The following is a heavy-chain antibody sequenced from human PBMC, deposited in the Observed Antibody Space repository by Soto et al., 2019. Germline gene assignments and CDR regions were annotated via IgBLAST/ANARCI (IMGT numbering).Heavy chain of an antibody. CDR3: ARELRNTMVRGVITNFDY. D-gene: IGHD3-10*01. CDR2: INHSGST. J-gene: IGHJ4*02. V-gene: IGHV4-34*01. Sequence: PSETLSLTCAVYGGSFSGYYWSWIRQPPGKGLEWIGEINHSGSTNYNPSLKSRVTISVDTSKNQFSLKLSSVTAADTAVYYCARELRNTMVRGVITNFDYWGQGTLVT. CDR1: GGSFSGYY.